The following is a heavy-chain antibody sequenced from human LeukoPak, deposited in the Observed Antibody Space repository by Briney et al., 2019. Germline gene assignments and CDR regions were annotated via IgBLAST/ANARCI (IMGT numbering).Heavy chain of an antibody. V-gene: IGHV3-48*03. CDR3: AKGGQQLVIDY. D-gene: IGHD6-13*01. CDR1: GFTFSSYE. J-gene: IGHJ4*02. CDR2: ISSSGSTI. Sequence: PGGSLRLSCAASGFTFSSYEMNWVRQAPGKGLEWVSYISSSGSTINYADSVKGRFTISRDNAKNSLYLQMNSLRAEDTAVYYCAKGGQQLVIDYWGQGTLVTVSS.